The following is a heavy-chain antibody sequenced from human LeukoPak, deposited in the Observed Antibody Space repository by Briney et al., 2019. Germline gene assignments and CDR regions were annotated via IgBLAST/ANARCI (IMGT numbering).Heavy chain of an antibody. Sequence: GGSLRLSCAASGFTFDDYAMHWVRQAPGNGLEWVSLISGDGIRIHYADSVKGRFTISRDNSKNSLYLQMSRLRAEDTALYYCAKAVESRALARPYSMDVWGQGTPVTVSS. V-gene: IGHV3-43*02. J-gene: IGHJ6*02. CDR3: AKAVESRALARPYSMDV. D-gene: IGHD3-3*02. CDR2: ISGDGIRI. CDR1: GFTFDDYA.